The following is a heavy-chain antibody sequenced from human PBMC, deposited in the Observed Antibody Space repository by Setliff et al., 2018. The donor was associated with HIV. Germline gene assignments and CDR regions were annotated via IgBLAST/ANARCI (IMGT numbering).Heavy chain of an antibody. CDR3: ARGSHGTSWTDY. CDR2: IYYSGTT. J-gene: IGHJ4*02. Sequence: SETLSLTCTVSGGSMSSYHWSWIRQPPGKGLEWIGSIYYSGTTYYNPSLKSRVTMSVDTSTSRLSLKVHSVTAADTAMYYCARGSHGTSWTDYWGQGTLVTVSS. CDR1: GGSMSSYH. D-gene: IGHD6-13*01. V-gene: IGHV4-59*12.